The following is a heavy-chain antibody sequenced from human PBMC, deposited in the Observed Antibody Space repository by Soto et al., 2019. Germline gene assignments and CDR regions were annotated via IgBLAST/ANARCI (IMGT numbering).Heavy chain of an antibody. J-gene: IGHJ3*02. CDR1: GFTFSTYA. V-gene: IGHV3-23*01. CDR2: ISGSGDST. CDR3: ARPRGYGVFDAHDI. Sequence: EAQLLESGGALVQPGGSLRLSCAASGFTFSTYAMSWVRQAPGKGLEWVSAISGSGDSTYSADSVRGRFTISRDNSINTLYLQMNNLGYEDTAVYYCARPRGYGVFDAHDIWGQGTMVTVSS. D-gene: IGHD4-17*01.